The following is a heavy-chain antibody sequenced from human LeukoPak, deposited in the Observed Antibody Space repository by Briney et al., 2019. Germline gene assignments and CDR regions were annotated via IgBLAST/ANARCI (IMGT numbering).Heavy chain of an antibody. J-gene: IGHJ4*02. CDR1: GLTFSSYS. CDR3: ARGFTVTPDY. D-gene: IGHD4-17*01. CDR2: ISSSSSYI. Sequence: GGSLRLSCAASGLTFSSYSMNWVRQAPGKGLEWVSSISSSSSYIYYADSVKGRFTISRGNAKNSLYLQMNSLRAEDTAVYYCARGFTVTPDYWGQGTLVTVSS. V-gene: IGHV3-21*01.